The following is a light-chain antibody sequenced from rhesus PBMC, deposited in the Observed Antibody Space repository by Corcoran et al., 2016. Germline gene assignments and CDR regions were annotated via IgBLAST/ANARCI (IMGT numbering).Light chain of an antibody. CDR3: QQHNSHPFT. V-gene: IGKV1-28*03. Sequence: DIQMTQSPSSLSASVGDRVTITCRASQGISSYLNWFQQKQGKAPKLLIYAASSLQRGVPSRFSGSGSGTDFTLTISSLQPEDFAAYYCQQHNSHPFTFGPGTKLDIK. CDR2: AAS. J-gene: IGKJ3*01. CDR1: QGISSY.